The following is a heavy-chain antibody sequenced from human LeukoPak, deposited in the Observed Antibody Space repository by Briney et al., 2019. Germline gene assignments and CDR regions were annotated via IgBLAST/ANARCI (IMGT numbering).Heavy chain of an antibody. J-gene: IGHJ5*02. CDR1: GFTFSDYY. CDR2: ISSSGSTI. D-gene: IGHD2-2*01. Sequence: GGSLRLSCVASGFTFSDYYMSWIRQAPGKGLEWVSYISSSGSTIYYADSVKGRFTISRDNAKNSLYLQMNSLRAEDTAVYYCARAPFQYPSWFDPWGQGTLVTVSS. V-gene: IGHV3-11*01. CDR3: ARAPFQYPSWFDP.